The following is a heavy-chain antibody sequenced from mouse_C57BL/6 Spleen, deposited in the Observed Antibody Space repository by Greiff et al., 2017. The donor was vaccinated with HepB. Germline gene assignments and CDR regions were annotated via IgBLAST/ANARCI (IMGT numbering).Heavy chain of an antibody. Sequence: EVQLQQSGPVLVKPGASVKMSCKASGYTFTDYYMNWVKQSHGKSLEWIGVINPYNGGTSYNQKFKGKATLTVDKSSSTAYMELNSLTSEDSAVYYCARRGGNYVYYFDYWGQGTTLTVSS. CDR1: GYTFTDYY. D-gene: IGHD2-1*01. V-gene: IGHV1-19*01. J-gene: IGHJ2*01. CDR2: INPYNGGT. CDR3: ARRGGNYVYYFDY.